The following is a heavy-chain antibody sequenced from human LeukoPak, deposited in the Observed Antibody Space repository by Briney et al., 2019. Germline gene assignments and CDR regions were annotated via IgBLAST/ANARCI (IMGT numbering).Heavy chain of an antibody. J-gene: IGHJ3*02. D-gene: IGHD6-19*01. CDR3: ARVSIAVDAFDI. V-gene: IGHV3-21*01. CDR2: ISSSSSYI. CDR1: GFTFSSYS. Sequence: GGSLRLSCAASGFTFSSYSMNWVRQAPGKGLEWVSSISSSSSYIYYADSVKGRFTISRDNSKNTLYLQMNSLRAEDTAVYYCARVSIAVDAFDIWGQGTMVTVSS.